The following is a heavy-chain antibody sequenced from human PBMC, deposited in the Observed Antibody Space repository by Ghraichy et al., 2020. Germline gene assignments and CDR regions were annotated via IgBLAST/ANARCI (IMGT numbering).Heavy chain of an antibody. D-gene: IGHD5-12*01. CDR2: IKQDGSEK. Sequence: GSLRLSCAASGFTFSSYWMSWVRQAPGKGLEWVANIKQDGSEKYYVDSVKGRFTISRDNAKNSLYLQMNSLRAEDTAVYYCARNRIVATTSPFDYWGQGTLVTVSS. CDR3: ARNRIVATTSPFDY. J-gene: IGHJ4*02. CDR1: GFTFSSYW. V-gene: IGHV3-7*03.